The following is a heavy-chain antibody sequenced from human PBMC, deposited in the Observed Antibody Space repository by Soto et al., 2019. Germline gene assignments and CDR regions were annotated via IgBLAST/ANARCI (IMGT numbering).Heavy chain of an antibody. CDR2: ITSNGGST. D-gene: IGHD6-13*01. CDR3: VKGYTTSWYYY. J-gene: IGHJ4*02. CDR1: GFTFSSYA. V-gene: IGHV3-64D*06. Sequence: PGGSLRLSCSASGFTFSSYAMHWVRQAPGKGLEYVSAITSNGGSTYYADSVKGRFTIFRDNSKNTLYLQMSSLRAEDTAVYYCVKGYTTSWYYYWGQGTLVTVS.